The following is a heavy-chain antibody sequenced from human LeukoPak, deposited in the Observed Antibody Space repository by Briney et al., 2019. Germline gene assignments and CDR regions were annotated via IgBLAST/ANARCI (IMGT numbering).Heavy chain of an antibody. CDR2: IYHTGST. V-gene: IGHV4-59*01. CDR3: ARRGRNSGGWQDYF. D-gene: IGHD6-25*01. J-gene: IGHJ4*02. Sequence: SETLSLTCTVSGGSISSYYWSWIRQPPGKGLEWIANIYHTGSTNYNPSLSSRVTISIDTAKNQFSLKLTSVTAADTAVYYCARRGRNSGGWQDYFWGQGTLVTVSS. CDR1: GGSISSYY.